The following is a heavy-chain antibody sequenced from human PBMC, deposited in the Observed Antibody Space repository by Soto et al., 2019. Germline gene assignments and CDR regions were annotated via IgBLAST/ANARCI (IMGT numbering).Heavy chain of an antibody. D-gene: IGHD1-1*01. CDR1: GFTFSSYA. Sequence: GGSLRLSCAASGFTFSSYAMHWVRQAPGKGLEWVAVISYDGSNKYYADSVKGRFTISRDNSKNTLYLQMNSLRAEDTAVYYCARELSAGTTDSEFDPWGQGTLVTVSS. V-gene: IGHV3-30-3*01. CDR2: ISYDGSNK. CDR3: ARELSAGTTDSEFDP. J-gene: IGHJ5*02.